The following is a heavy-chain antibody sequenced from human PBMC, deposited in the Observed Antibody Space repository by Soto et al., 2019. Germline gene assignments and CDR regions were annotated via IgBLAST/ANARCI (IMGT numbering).Heavy chain of an antibody. CDR2: IIPIFGTA. CDR3: ERDKDYHFWSGYSDY. V-gene: IGHV1-69*06. CDR1: GGTFSSYA. J-gene: IGHJ4*02. Sequence: SVKFSCKASGGTFSSYAIIWLRQAPGQGLEWMGVIIPIFGTANYAQKFQGRVTITADKSTSTAYMELNSLRAEDTAVYYCERDKDYHFWSGYSDYWGQGTLVTVSS. D-gene: IGHD3-3*01.